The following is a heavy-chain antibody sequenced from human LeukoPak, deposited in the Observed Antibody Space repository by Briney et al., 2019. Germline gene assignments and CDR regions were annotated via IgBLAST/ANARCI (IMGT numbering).Heavy chain of an antibody. J-gene: IGHJ4*02. D-gene: IGHD6-6*01. CDR3: AGSKAARSHFDY. CDR1: GFTFSSYW. V-gene: IGHV3-7*01. Sequence: GGSLRLSCAASGFTFSSYWMSWVRRAPGKGLEWVANIRQDGSEKYYVDSMKGRFTISRDNAKNSLYLQMNSLRAEDTAVYYCAGSKAARSHFDYWGQGTLVTVSS. CDR2: IRQDGSEK.